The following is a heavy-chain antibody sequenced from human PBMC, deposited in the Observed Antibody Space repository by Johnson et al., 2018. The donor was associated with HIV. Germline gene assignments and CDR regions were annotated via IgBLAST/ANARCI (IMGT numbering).Heavy chain of an antibody. CDR1: GFTFDDYA. Sequence: VQLVESGGGLVQPGRSLRLSCAASGFTFDDYAMHWVRQAPGKGLEWVSGISWNGGSTGYADSVKGRLTISRDNAKNSLYLQMNSLRAEDTALYYCARGALGAFDIWGQGTMVTVSS. CDR2: ISWNGGST. D-gene: IGHD3-3*02. J-gene: IGHJ3*02. V-gene: IGHV3-9*01. CDR3: ARGALGAFDI.